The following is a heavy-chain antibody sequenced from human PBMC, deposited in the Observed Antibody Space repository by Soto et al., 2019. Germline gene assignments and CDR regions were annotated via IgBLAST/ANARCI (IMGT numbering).Heavy chain of an antibody. CDR2: IYSGGST. D-gene: IGHD2-15*01. J-gene: IGHJ4*02. CDR1: GLTVSTSY. CDR3: ARATYCSYGTCLLDQ. V-gene: IGHV3-53*02. Sequence: EVQLVETGGGLIQPGGSLRLSCAASGLTVSTSYMSWVRQAPGKGLEWVSVIYSGGSTYYADSVKGRFTISRDNSKNTLFLRMNSLRAEDTAVYYCARATYCSYGTCLLDQWGQGTLVTVSS.